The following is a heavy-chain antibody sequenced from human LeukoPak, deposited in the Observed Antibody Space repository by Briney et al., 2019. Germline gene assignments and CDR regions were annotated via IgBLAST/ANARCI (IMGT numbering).Heavy chain of an antibody. V-gene: IGHV3-23*01. J-gene: IGHJ3*02. CDR3: ARGLGTVNDAFDI. Sequence: PGGSLRLSCAASEFPFSHYAMNWVRQAPGKGLELVSGIGASGSSTYYGDPVKGRFTISRDNSKTTLFLQMNSLRAEDTAVYYCARGLGTVNDAFDIWGQGTMVTVSS. CDR2: IGASGSST. D-gene: IGHD4-17*01. CDR1: EFPFSHYA.